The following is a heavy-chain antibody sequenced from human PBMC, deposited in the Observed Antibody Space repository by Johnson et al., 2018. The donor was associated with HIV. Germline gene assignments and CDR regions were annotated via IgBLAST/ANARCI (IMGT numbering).Heavy chain of an antibody. D-gene: IGHD3-3*01. V-gene: IGHV3-30-3*01. Sequence: QVQLLESGGGVVQPGRSLRLSCAASGFTFSSYAMYWVRQAPGKGLEWVAFISYDGSNKYYADSVKGRFTISRDNSKNTLYLQMNSLRAEDTAVYYCARDRRDDFWSGYSHGFDIWGQGAMVTVSS. CDR3: ARDRRDDFWSGYSHGFDI. CDR2: ISYDGSNK. J-gene: IGHJ3*02. CDR1: GFTFSSYA.